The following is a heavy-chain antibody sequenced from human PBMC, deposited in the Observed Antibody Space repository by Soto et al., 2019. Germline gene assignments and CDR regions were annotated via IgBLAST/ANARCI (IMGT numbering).Heavy chain of an antibody. CDR2: ISKSDYT. Sequence: GGSLRLSCTVSGFAFNNYGINWVRQAPGKGLEWVSSISKSDYTYYSDSVKGRFTISRDNTKNSVSLQMNTLRVEDTAVYYCAREDSIIIPAVSDFWGQGTLVTVSS. CDR1: GFAFNNYG. CDR3: AREDSIIIPAVSDF. V-gene: IGHV3-21*01. D-gene: IGHD2-2*01. J-gene: IGHJ4*02.